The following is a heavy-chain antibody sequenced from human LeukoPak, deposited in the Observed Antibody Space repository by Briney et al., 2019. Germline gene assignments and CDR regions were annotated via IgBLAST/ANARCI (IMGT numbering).Heavy chain of an antibody. CDR1: GFTFSNYA. Sequence: GGSLRLSCAASGFTFSNYAMTWVRQAPGKGLEWVSAISTSGGSTNYADSVKGRFTISRDNSKNTLYLQMNSLRAEDTAVYYCAKKGSSSWYHFDYWGQGTLVTVSS. V-gene: IGHV3-23*01. J-gene: IGHJ4*02. CDR3: AKKGSSSWYHFDY. CDR2: ISTSGGST. D-gene: IGHD6-13*01.